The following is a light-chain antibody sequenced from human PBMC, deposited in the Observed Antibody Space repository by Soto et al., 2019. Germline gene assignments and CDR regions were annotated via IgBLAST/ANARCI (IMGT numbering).Light chain of an antibody. CDR3: QQSYRTPHT. Sequence: DIQMTQSPSSLSASVGDRVTITCRASLGVSAYLLWYPQTQGRAPKLLIYSASNLVSGVPSRFSGSGSGTNFTLTISSLQPEDFATYYCQQSYRTPHTFGQGTKLETK. CDR2: SAS. J-gene: IGKJ2*01. V-gene: IGKV1-39*01. CDR1: LGVSAY.